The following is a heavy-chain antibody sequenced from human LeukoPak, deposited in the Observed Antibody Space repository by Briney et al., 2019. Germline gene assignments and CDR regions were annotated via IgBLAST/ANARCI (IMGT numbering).Heavy chain of an antibody. CDR1: GFTFSDYY. J-gene: IGHJ4*02. Sequence: PGGSLRLSCAASGFTFSDYYMSWLRQAPGKGGEWVSYISSSGSTIYYADSVKGRFTISRDNAKNSLYLQMNSLRAEDTAVYYCARDSPTVVSRDWGQGTLVTVSS. V-gene: IGHV3-11*04. CDR3: ARDSPTVVSRD. CDR2: ISSSGSTI. D-gene: IGHD4-23*01.